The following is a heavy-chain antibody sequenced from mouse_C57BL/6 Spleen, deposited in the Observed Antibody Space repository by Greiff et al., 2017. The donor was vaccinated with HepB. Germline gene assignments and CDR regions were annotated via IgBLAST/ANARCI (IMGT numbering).Heavy chain of an antibody. J-gene: IGHJ1*03. CDR3: ARMRANWGSSWYFDV. V-gene: IGHV1-80*01. CDR2: IYPGDGDT. Sequence: QVQLQQSGAELVKPGASVKISCKASGYAFSSYWMNWVKQRPGKGLEWIGQIYPGDGDTNYNGKFKGKATLTADKSSSTAYMQLSSLTSEDSAVYFCARMRANWGSSWYFDVWGTGTTVTVSS. CDR1: GYAFSSYW. D-gene: IGHD1-1*01.